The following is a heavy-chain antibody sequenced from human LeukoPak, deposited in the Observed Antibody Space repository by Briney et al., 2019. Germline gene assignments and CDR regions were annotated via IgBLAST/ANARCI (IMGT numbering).Heavy chain of an antibody. J-gene: IGHJ4*02. D-gene: IGHD6-6*01. CDR2: ISSSSSYI. CDR1: GFTLSSSS. Sequence: PGGSLRLSCAASGFTLSSSSMNWVRQAPGKGLEWVSSISSSSSYIYYADSVKGRFTISRDNAKNSLYLQMNSLRAEDTAVYYCARDRLLAAREPFDYWGQGTLATVSS. V-gene: IGHV3-21*01. CDR3: ARDRLLAAREPFDY.